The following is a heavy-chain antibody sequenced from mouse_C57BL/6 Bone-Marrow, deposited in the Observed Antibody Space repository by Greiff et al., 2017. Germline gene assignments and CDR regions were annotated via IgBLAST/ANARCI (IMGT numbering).Heavy chain of an antibody. V-gene: IGHV1-50*01. Sequence: VQLQQPGAELVKPGASVKLSCKASGYTFTSYWMQWVKQRPGQGLEWIGEIDPSDSYTNYNQKFKGKATLTVDTSSSTAYMQLSSLTSEDSAVYYCAREGSSPFYDAMDYWGQGTSVTVSS. D-gene: IGHD1-1*01. CDR3: AREGSSPFYDAMDY. J-gene: IGHJ4*01. CDR1: GYTFTSYW. CDR2: IDPSDSYT.